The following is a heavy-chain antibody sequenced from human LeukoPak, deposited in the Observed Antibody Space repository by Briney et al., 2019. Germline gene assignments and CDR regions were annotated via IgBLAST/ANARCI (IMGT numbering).Heavy chain of an antibody. D-gene: IGHD6-6*01. CDR3: AKDSGTYSSFPIDY. V-gene: IGHV3-30-3*01. CDR2: ISYDGSNK. CDR1: GFTFSSYA. J-gene: IGHJ4*02. Sequence: GGSLRLSCAASGFTFSSYAMHWVRQAPGKGLEWVAVISYDGSNKYYADSVKGRFTISRDNSKNTLYLQMNSLRAEDTAVYYCAKDSGTYSSFPIDYWGQGTLVTVSS.